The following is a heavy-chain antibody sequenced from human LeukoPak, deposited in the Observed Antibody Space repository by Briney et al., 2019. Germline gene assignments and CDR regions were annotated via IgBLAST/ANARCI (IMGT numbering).Heavy chain of an antibody. D-gene: IGHD2-21*01. CDR1: GFTFSSSD. Sequence: HSGGSLRLSCAASGFTFSSSDMSWVRQIPGKGLEWVSTMSASTGSIYYADSVKGRFTIARDNVKNSLYLQMHSLGAEDTAIYYCAKVLFANKGRYSYYYMDVWGKGTTVTVSS. CDR3: AKVLFANKGRYSYYYMDV. CDR2: MSASTGSI. J-gene: IGHJ6*03. V-gene: IGHV3-23*01.